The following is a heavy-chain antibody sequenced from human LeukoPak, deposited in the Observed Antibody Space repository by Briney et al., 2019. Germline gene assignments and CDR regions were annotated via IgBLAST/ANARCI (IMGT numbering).Heavy chain of an antibody. CDR3: ARDWDGRDSDRSGYYPRWFDP. J-gene: IGHJ5*02. Sequence: SGTLSLTCAVSGGSINRDNWWTWVRQPPGKGLEWIGEVYYTGNTHYNPSLQSRVTISVDKSKNQFSLDLSSVTAADTAVYYCARDWDGRDSDRSGYYPRWFDPWGQGTLVTVSS. D-gene: IGHD3-22*01. V-gene: IGHV4-4*02. CDR1: GGSINRDNW. CDR2: VYYTGNT.